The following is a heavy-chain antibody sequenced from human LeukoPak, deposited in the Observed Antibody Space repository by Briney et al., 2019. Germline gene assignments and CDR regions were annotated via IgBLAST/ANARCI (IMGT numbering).Heavy chain of an antibody. V-gene: IGHV3-30-3*01. Sequence: GGSLRLSCAASGFTFSSYAMHWVRQAPGKGLEWVAVISYDGSNKYYADSVKGRFTISRDNSKNTLYLQMNSLRAEDTAVYYCAKWRGEGIAVSPGTDYWGQGTLVTVSS. CDR2: ISYDGSNK. J-gene: IGHJ4*02. CDR1: GFTFSSYA. CDR3: AKWRGEGIAVSPGTDY. D-gene: IGHD6-19*01.